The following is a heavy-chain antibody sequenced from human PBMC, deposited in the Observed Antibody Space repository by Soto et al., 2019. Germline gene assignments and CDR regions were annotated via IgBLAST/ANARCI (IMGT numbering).Heavy chain of an antibody. CDR3: AKAEDYDILTGSLGPVEY. D-gene: IGHD3-9*01. CDR2: ISGTGGST. Sequence: TGGSLRLSCAASGFTFSSYSISWVLQAPWKGLEWGSAISGTGGSTYYADSAKGRFTISRDNSKNTLYLQMNSLRAEDTAVYYCAKAEDYDILTGSLGPVEYWGQGTLVTVSS. CDR1: GFTFSSYS. J-gene: IGHJ4*02. V-gene: IGHV3-23*01.